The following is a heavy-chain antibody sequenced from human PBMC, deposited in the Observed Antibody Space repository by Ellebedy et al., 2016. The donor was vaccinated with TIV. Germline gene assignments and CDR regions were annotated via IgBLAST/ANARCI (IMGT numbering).Heavy chain of an antibody. Sequence: MPSETLSLTCTVSGGSISSYYWSWIRQPPGKGLEWIGYIYYSGSTNYNPSLKSRVTISVDTSKNQFSLNLISVTAADTAVYYCARDLVDGSEIDYWGQGTLVIVSS. D-gene: IGHD3-10*01. CDR3: ARDLVDGSEIDY. CDR2: IYYSGST. V-gene: IGHV4-59*12. CDR1: GGSISSYY. J-gene: IGHJ4*02.